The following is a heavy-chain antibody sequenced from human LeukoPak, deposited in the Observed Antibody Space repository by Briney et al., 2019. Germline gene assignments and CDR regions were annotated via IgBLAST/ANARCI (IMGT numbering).Heavy chain of an antibody. Sequence: SVKVSCKASGGTFSSYAISWVRQAPGQGLKWMGRIIPIFGTANYAQKFQGRVTITTDESTSTAYMELSSLRSEDTAVYYCARDPGRDYDSSGYYVDYFDYWGQGTLVTVSS. V-gene: IGHV1-69*05. CDR1: GGTFSSYA. J-gene: IGHJ4*02. CDR3: ARDPGRDYDSSGYYVDYFDY. CDR2: IIPIFGTA. D-gene: IGHD3-22*01.